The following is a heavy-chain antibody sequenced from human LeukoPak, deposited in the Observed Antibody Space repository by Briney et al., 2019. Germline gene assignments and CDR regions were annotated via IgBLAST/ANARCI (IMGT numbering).Heavy chain of an antibody. D-gene: IGHD5-12*01. J-gene: IGHJ3*02. CDR2: ISWNSGSI. CDR3: ARVKEASAFDI. CDR1: GFTFDDYA. V-gene: IGHV3-9*01. Sequence: GGSLRLSCAASGFTFDDYAMHWVRQAPGKGLEWVSGISWNSGSIGYADSVKGRFTISRDNAKNSLFLQMNSLRAEDTAVYYCARVKEASAFDIWGQGTMVTVSS.